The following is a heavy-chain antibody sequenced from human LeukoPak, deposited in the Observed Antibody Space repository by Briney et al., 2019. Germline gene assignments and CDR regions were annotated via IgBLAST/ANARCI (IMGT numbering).Heavy chain of an antibody. CDR3: ARLSYGDYAD. J-gene: IGHJ4*02. CDR1: GDSVSSNSVA. D-gene: IGHD4-17*01. V-gene: IGHV6-1*01. Sequence: SQTLSLTCAISGDSVSSNSVAWNWIRQSPSRGVEWLGRTYFRSKWYNDYAESVKGRITINPDTSKNQFSLQLNSVTPEDTAVYYCARLSYGDYADWGRGTLVTVSS. CDR2: TYFRSKWYN.